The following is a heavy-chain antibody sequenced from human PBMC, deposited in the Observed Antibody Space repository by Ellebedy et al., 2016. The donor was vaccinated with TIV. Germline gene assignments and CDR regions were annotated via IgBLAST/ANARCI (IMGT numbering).Heavy chain of an antibody. J-gene: IGHJ4*02. V-gene: IGHV4-38-2*02. CDR1: GYSISSGYY. D-gene: IGHD2-21*02. Sequence: SETLSLXXTVSGYSISSGYYWGWIRQPPGKGLEWIGSIYHSGSTYYNPSLKSRVTISVDTSKNQFSLKLSSVTAADTAVYYCARDSGGGDCLDYWGQGTLVTVSS. CDR3: ARDSGGGDCLDY. CDR2: IYHSGST.